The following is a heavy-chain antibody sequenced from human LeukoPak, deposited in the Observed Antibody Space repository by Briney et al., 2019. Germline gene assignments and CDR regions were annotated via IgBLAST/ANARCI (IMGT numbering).Heavy chain of an antibody. CDR3: ARDGDYDSSGYYYGLDY. D-gene: IGHD3-22*01. V-gene: IGHV4-59*01. CDR2: IYYSGST. Sequence: SETLSLTCTVSGGFISSYYWSWIRQPPGKGLEWIGYIYYSGSTNYNPSLKSRVTISVVTSKNQFSLKLSSVTAADTAVYYCARDGDYDSSGYYYGLDYWGQGTLVTVSS. CDR1: GGFISSYY. J-gene: IGHJ4*02.